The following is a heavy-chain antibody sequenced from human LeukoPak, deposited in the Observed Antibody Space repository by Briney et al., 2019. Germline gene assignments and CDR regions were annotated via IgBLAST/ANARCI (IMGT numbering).Heavy chain of an antibody. CDR2: IYPGDSDT. CDR1: GSIFTSYW. Sequence: GASLQISCKGSGSIFTSYWIGWVRQLPGKGLEWMGIIYPGDSDTRYSPSFQGQVTISADKSISTAYLQWSSLKASDTAMYYCARREGVEMATDTDYWGQGTLVTVSS. V-gene: IGHV5-51*01. D-gene: IGHD5-24*01. J-gene: IGHJ4*02. CDR3: ARREGVEMATDTDY.